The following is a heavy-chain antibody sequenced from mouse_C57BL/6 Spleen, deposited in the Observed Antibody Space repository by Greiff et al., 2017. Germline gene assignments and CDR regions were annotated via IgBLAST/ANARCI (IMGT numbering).Heavy chain of an antibody. CDR2: IYPRSGNT. V-gene: IGHV1-81*01. Sequence: VQLQQSGAELARPGASVKLSCKASGYTFTSYGISWVKQRTGQGLEWIGEIYPRSGNTYYNEKFKGKATLTADQSSSTAYMDLRSLTSEDSAGYFCAREGTTVVATSAMDYWGQGTSVTVAS. J-gene: IGHJ4*01. D-gene: IGHD1-1*01. CDR3: AREGTTVVATSAMDY. CDR1: GYTFTSYG.